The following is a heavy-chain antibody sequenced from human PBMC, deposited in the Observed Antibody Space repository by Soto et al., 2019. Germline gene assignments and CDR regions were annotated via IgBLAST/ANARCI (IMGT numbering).Heavy chain of an antibody. Sequence: GSLRLSCAASGFTFSSYAMSWVRQAPGKGLEWVSGISGGGGSTYNADSVKGRFTISRDNSKNTLFLQMNSLRAEDTAVYYCAKGSSSSWTYFYYYYMDVWGKGTTVTVSS. CDR1: GFTFSSYA. D-gene: IGHD6-13*01. V-gene: IGHV3-23*01. CDR3: AKGSSSSWTYFYYYYMDV. J-gene: IGHJ6*03. CDR2: ISGGGGST.